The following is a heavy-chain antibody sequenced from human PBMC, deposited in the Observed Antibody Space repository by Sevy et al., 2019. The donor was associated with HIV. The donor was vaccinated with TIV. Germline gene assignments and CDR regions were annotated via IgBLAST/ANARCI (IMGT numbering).Heavy chain of an antibody. V-gene: IGHV3-33*01. Sequence: GGSLRLSCAASGFTPSTYGMHWVRQAPGKGLEWVAVIGYDGSNKYYADSVRGRFTISRDNSKKTLFLQMDSLRGEDTAVYYCARDPRMYGDYLLAYFDYWGQGTLVTVSS. CDR3: ARDPRMYGDYLLAYFDY. J-gene: IGHJ4*02. CDR2: IGYDGSNK. CDR1: GFTPSTYG. D-gene: IGHD2-8*01.